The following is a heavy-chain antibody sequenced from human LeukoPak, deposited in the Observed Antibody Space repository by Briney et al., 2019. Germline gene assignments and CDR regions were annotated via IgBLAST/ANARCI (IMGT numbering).Heavy chain of an antibody. CDR1: GGYFSGYY. Sequence: SETLSLTCAVYGGYFSGYYWSWIRQPPGKGLEWIGEINHSGSTNYNPSLKSRVTISVDTSKNQFSLKLSSVTAADTAVYYCARGRPYYDILTGYYRYWGQGTLVTVSS. CDR3: ARGRPYYDILTGYYRY. V-gene: IGHV4-34*01. CDR2: INHSGST. J-gene: IGHJ4*02. D-gene: IGHD3-9*01.